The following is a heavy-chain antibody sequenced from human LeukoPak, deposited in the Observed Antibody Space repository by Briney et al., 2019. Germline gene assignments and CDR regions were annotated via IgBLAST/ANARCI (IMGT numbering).Heavy chain of an antibody. CDR3: ARDTVGGLENYFDY. J-gene: IGHJ4*02. D-gene: IGHD3-16*01. Sequence: SVKVSCKASGGTFSSYAISWVRQAPGQGLEWMGGIIPIFGTANYAQKLQGRVTMTTDTSTSTAYMELRSLRSDDTAVYYCARDTVGGLENYFDYWGQGTLVTVSS. CDR1: GGTFSSYA. CDR2: IIPIFGTA. V-gene: IGHV1-69*05.